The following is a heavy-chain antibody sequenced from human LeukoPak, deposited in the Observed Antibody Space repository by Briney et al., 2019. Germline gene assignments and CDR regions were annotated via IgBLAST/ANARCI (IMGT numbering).Heavy chain of an antibody. CDR1: GYTFTSYA. Sequence: ASVKVSCKASGYTFTSYAIHWVRQAPGQRLEWMGWISAGNGNTKYSQNFQGRVTFISNTSATTAFMELSSLRSEDAAVYYCARATIQYYYDSSGLNGMDVWGQGTTVTVSS. D-gene: IGHD3-22*01. V-gene: IGHV1-3*01. J-gene: IGHJ6*02. CDR2: ISAGNGNT. CDR3: ARATIQYYYDSSGLNGMDV.